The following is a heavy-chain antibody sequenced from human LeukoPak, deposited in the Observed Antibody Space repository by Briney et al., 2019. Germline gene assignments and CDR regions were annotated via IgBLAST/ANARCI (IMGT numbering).Heavy chain of an antibody. V-gene: IGHV1-18*01. CDR3: ARDVLSYDGTENHYEDTFDI. Sequence: GASVKVSCKASGYTFSSYGISWVRQAPGQGLEWMGWISGFRGNTNYAQNLRGRVTMTTDTSTTTAYMELRSLNSDDTAVYYCARDVLSYDGTENHYEDTFDIWGQGTMVTVSS. CDR1: GYTFSSYG. CDR2: ISGFRGNT. J-gene: IGHJ3*02. D-gene: IGHD3-22*01.